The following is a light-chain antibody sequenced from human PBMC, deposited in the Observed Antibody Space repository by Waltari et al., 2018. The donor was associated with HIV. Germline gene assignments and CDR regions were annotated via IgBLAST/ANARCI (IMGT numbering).Light chain of an antibody. CDR3: QQHYTTPYT. J-gene: IGKJ2*01. V-gene: IGKV4-1*01. CDR2: WAS. Sequence: DIVMTQSPDSLALSLGERATINCKSNQSVLYSSNNKNFLAWYQQKSGPRPKLLVDWASTRESGVPYRFSGSGSETDVTLTISSLQAEDVAVYFSQQHYTTPYTFGQGTKLEIK. CDR1: QSVLYSSNNKNF.